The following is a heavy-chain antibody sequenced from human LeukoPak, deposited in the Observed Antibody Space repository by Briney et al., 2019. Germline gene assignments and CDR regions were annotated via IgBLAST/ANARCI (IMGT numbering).Heavy chain of an antibody. D-gene: IGHD3-10*01. J-gene: IGHJ4*02. V-gene: IGHV1-24*01. CDR2: SDPEDGKT. Sequence: ALLKVPCKVSGYSLIDLSMHWVRQAPGKGLEWMGGSDPEDGKTIYAQDFQGRVTMTEDTSTHTAYMDLNSLGSDDTAVYYCTTGAYGWPFFDNWGQGTLVIVSS. CDR1: GYSLIDLS. CDR3: TTGAYGWPFFDN.